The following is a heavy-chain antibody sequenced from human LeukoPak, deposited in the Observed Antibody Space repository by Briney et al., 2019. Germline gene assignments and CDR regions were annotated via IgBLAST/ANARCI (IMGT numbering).Heavy chain of an antibody. J-gene: IGHJ4*02. CDR1: GFTFSSYA. CDR3: AKVVYYGSGSYYYFDY. Sequence: GGSLRLSCAASGFTFSSYAMSWVRQAPGKGLEWVSAISGSGGSTYYADSVEGRFTISRDNSKNTLYLQMNSLRAEDTAVYYCAKVVYYGSGSYYYFDYWGQGTLVTVSS. CDR2: ISGSGGST. V-gene: IGHV3-23*01. D-gene: IGHD3-10*01.